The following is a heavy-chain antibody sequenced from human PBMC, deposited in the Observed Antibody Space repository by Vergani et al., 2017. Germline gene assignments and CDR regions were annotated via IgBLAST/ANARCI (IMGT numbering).Heavy chain of an antibody. CDR2: INSDGSST. CDR3: ARDMITFGGVIQDAFDI. J-gene: IGHJ3*02. CDR1: GFTFSSYW. Sequence: EVQLVESGGGLVQPGGSLRLSCAASGFTFSSYWMHWVRQAPGKGLVWVSRINSDGSSTSYADSVKGRFTISRDNAKNTLYLQMNSLRAEDTAVYYCARDMITFGGVIQDAFDIWGQGTIVTVSA. V-gene: IGHV3-74*01. D-gene: IGHD3-16*02.